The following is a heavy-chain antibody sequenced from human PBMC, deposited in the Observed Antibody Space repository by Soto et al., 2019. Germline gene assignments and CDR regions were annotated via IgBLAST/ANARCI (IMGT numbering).Heavy chain of an antibody. D-gene: IGHD6-6*01. V-gene: IGHV4-34*01. CDR1: GGSVSCYY. Sequence: AETLSRTCACYGGSVSCYYWGWIREPPGKGLEWIGEINHSGSTNYNPSLKSRVTISVDTSKNQFSLKLSSVTAADTAVYYCARVRPMSIAARRHPYYYYRMDVWGQGTTVTVSS. CDR2: INHSGST. CDR3: ARVRPMSIAARRHPYYYYRMDV. J-gene: IGHJ6*02.